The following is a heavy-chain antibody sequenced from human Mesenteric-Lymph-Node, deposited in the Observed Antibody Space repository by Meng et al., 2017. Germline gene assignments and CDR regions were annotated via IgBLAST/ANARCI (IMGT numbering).Heavy chain of an antibody. CDR3: ASGSSWYVLFDY. D-gene: IGHD6-13*01. CDR1: GYSFTSYW. V-gene: IGHV5-51*01. Sequence: GGSLRLSCKGSGYSFTSYWIGWVRQMPGKGLEWMGIIYPGDSDTRYSPSFQGQVTISADKSISTAYLQWSSLKASDTAMYYCASGSSWYVLFDYWGQGTLVNGAS. CDR2: IYPGDSDT. J-gene: IGHJ4*02.